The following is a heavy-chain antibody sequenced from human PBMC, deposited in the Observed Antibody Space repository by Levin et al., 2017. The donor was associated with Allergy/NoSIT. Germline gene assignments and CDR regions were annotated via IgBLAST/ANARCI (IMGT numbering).Heavy chain of an antibody. J-gene: IGHJ4*02. V-gene: IGHV4-4*07. CDR3: ARVSRVVGADDYYFDY. CDR1: GDSISSYY. D-gene: IGHD6-25*01. CDR2: IYSSGRT. Sequence: SETLSLTCTVSGDSISSYYWSWIRQPAGKGLEWIGRIYSSGRTNYNPSLKSRVSMSLDTSKHQFSLKLSSVTAADTAVYYCARVSRVVGADDYYFDYWGQGTVVTVSS.